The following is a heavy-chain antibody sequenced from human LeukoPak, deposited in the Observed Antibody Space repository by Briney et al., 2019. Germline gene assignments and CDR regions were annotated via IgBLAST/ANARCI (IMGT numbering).Heavy chain of an antibody. Sequence: ASVKVSCKTSGFTFTTYAIQWVRQAPGQRLEWMGWMNPNSGNTGYAQKFQGRVTMTRNISTSTAYMELSSLRSEDTAVYYCARGSRSGDYWGQGTQVTVSS. V-gene: IGHV1-8*01. CDR1: GFTFTTYA. CDR2: MNPNSGNT. J-gene: IGHJ4*02. CDR3: ARGSRSGDY. D-gene: IGHD3-10*01.